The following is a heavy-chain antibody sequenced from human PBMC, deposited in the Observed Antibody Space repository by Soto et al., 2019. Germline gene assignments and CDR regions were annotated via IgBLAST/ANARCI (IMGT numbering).Heavy chain of an antibody. CDR3: AKEGGYSYGLFDY. CDR1: GFTFSSYG. J-gene: IGHJ4*02. V-gene: IGHV3-30*18. D-gene: IGHD5-18*01. Sequence: GGSLRLSCAASGFTFSSYGMHWVRQAPGKGLEWVAVISYDGSNKYYADSVKGRFTISRDNSKNTLYLQMNSLRAEDTAVYYCAKEGGYSYGLFDYWGQGTLVTVS. CDR2: ISYDGSNK.